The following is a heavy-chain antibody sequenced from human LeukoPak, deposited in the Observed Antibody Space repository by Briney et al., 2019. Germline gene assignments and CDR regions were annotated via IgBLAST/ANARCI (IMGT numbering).Heavy chain of an antibody. J-gene: IGHJ4*02. Sequence: PRASVKVSCKASGGTFSSYAISWVRQAPGQGLEWMGGIIPIFGTANYAQKFQGRVTITTDESTSTAYMELSSLRSEDTAVYYCAREGPDSNYVSYFDYWGQGTLVTVSS. CDR3: AREGPDSNYVSYFDY. V-gene: IGHV1-69*05. D-gene: IGHD4-11*01. CDR2: IIPIFGTA. CDR1: GGTFSSYA.